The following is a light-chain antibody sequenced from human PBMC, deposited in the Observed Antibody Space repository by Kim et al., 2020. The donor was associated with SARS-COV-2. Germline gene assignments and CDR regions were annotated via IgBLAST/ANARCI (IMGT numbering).Light chain of an antibody. Sequence: QPVLTQPPSASASLGASVTLTCTLSSGYSNYKVDWYQQRPGKGPRFVMRVGTGGIVGSKGDGIPDRFSVLGSGLNRYLTIKNIQEEDESDYHCGADHGSGSNFVYVFGGRTQLTVL. V-gene: IGLV9-49*01. CDR2: VGTGGIVG. CDR3: GADHGSGSNFVYV. CDR1: SGYSNYK. J-gene: IGLJ3*02.